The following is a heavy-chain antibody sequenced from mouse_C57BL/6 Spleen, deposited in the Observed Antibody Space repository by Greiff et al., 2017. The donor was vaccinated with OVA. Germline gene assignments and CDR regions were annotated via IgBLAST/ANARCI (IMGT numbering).Heavy chain of an antibody. V-gene: IGHV5-4*01. CDR2: ISDGGSYT. D-gene: IGHD2-5*01. CDR3: ARAYYSNYAFAY. Sequence: EVQLVESGGGLVKPGGSLKLSCAASGFTFSSYAMSWVRQTPEKRLEWVATISDGGSYTYYPDNVKGRFTISRDNAKNNLYLQLSHLKSEDTAMYYSARAYYSNYAFAYWGRGTLVTVSA. J-gene: IGHJ3*01. CDR1: GFTFSSYA.